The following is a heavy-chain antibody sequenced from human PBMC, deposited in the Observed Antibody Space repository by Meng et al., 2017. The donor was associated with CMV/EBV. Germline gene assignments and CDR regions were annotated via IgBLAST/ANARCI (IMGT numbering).Heavy chain of an antibody. Sequence: SETLSLTCTVSGGSISSGDYYWSWIRQPPGKGLEWIGYIYYSGSIYYNPSLKSRVTISVDTSKNQFSLKLSSVTAADTAVYYCAREGCSSTSCYVGDYYYYGMDVWGQGTTVTVSS. CDR1: GGSISSGDYY. V-gene: IGHV4-30-4*08. D-gene: IGHD2-2*01. J-gene: IGHJ6*02. CDR3: AREGCSSTSCYVGDYYYYGMDV. CDR2: IYYSGSI.